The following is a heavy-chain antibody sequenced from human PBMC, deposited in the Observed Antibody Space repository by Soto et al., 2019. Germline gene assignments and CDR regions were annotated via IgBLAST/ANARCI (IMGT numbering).Heavy chain of an antibody. D-gene: IGHD3-22*01. CDR2: FDPEEGET. Sequence: QVQVVQSGAEVKQPGASVKVSCKVSGYSLNEVAIHWVRQGPGKGLEWMGGFDPEEGETVYAQKFQGRVTMSEDTSTDTAYMELSSLRSEDTAFYYCTAATDYDDSSGYYVDFWGQGTLVTVSS. CDR1: GYSLNEVA. CDR3: TAATDYDDSSGYYVDF. J-gene: IGHJ4*02. V-gene: IGHV1-24*01.